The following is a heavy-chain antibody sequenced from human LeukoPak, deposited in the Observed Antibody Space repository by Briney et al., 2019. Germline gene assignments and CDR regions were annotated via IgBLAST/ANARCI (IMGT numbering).Heavy chain of an antibody. J-gene: IGHJ4*02. CDR1: GFTFSSYG. CDR2: ISGSGGST. CDR3: AKDTYYYGSGSPFDY. Sequence: GGSLRLSCAASGFTFSSYGMSWVRQAPGKGLEWVSAISGSGGSTYYADSVKGRFIISRDNSKNTLYLQMNSLRAEDTVVYYCAKDTYYYGSGSPFDYWGQGTLVTVSS. D-gene: IGHD3-10*01. V-gene: IGHV3-23*01.